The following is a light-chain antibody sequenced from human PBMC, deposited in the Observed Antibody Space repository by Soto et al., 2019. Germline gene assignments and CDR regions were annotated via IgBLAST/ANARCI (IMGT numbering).Light chain of an antibody. J-gene: IGLJ3*02. Sequence: QSALTQPRSVXGSXXXXXXISCTGTSSDVGGYNYVSWYQQHPGKAPKLVIYDVSKRPSGVPDRFSGSKSGNTASLTISGLQAEDEADYYCCSYAGTSLWVFGGGTKVTVL. CDR1: SSDVGGYNY. CDR2: DVS. V-gene: IGLV2-11*01. CDR3: CSYAGTSLWV.